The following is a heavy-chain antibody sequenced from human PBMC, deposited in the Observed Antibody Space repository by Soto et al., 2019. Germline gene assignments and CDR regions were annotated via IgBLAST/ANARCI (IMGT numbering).Heavy chain of an antibody. CDR2: IYHSGST. V-gene: IGHV4-4*02. CDR3: ARDGSWLYSSGWKNYYGMDV. J-gene: IGHJ6*02. Sequence: PSETLSLTCAVSGGSITNSNWWSWVRQPPGKGLEWIGEIYHSGSTNYNPSLKSRVTISVDKSNNQFSLRLSSAAAADTAVYYCARDGSWLYSSGWKNYYGMDVWGQGTTVTVSS. D-gene: IGHD6-19*01. CDR1: GGSITNSNW.